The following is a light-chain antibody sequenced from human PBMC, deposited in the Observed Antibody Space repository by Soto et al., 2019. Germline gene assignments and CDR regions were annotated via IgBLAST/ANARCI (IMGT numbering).Light chain of an antibody. CDR1: QSISSW. Sequence: DIQMTHSPSTLSSSLVDRVTITCRASQSISSWLAWYQQKPGKAPKLLIYDASSLESGVPSRFSGSGSGTEFTLTISSLQPDDFAVYYCQQFSSYPLTFGGGTKVDIK. CDR3: QQFSSYPLT. J-gene: IGKJ4*01. CDR2: DAS. V-gene: IGKV1-5*01.